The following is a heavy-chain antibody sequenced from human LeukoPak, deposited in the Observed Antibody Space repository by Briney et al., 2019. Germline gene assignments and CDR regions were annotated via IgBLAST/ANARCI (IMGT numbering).Heavy chain of an antibody. CDR1: GFIVSSNY. CDR2: IYTDGST. D-gene: IGHD3-10*01. V-gene: IGHV3-53*01. CDR3: ARVGSGSYSRTLGDEENWFDP. Sequence: GGSLRLSCAASGFIVSSNYMNWVRQAPGKGLEWVSVIYTDGSTYYAGSVKGRFTISRDISRNTVHLQMNSLRAGDTAVYYCARVGSGSYSRTLGDEENWFDPWGQGTLVTVSS. J-gene: IGHJ5*02.